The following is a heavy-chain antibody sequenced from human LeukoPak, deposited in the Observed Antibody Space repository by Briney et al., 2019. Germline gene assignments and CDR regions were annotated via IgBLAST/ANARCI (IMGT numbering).Heavy chain of an antibody. V-gene: IGHV3-9*01. CDR1: GFTFQNYA. Sequence: GRSLRLSCAASGFTFQNYAMHWVRQVPGKGLEWVSGISWNSGNIGYADSVEGRFTLSRDNAKNSLYLQMNSLRAEDTAVYYCARDRGTVAGIDYWGQGTLVTVSS. J-gene: IGHJ4*02. D-gene: IGHD6-19*01. CDR3: ARDRGTVAGIDY. CDR2: ISWNSGNI.